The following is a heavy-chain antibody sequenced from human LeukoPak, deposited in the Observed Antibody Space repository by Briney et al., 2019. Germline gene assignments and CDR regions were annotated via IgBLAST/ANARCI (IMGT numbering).Heavy chain of an antibody. D-gene: IGHD3-10*01. CDR1: GFTFSSYA. CDR2: ISYDGSNK. Sequence: GGSLRLSCAASGFTFSSYAMHWVRQAPGKGLEWVAVISYDGSNKYYADSVKGRFTISRDNSKNTLYLQMNSLRAEDTAVYYCAKGSGAFDIWGQGTMVTVSS. CDR3: AKGSGAFDI. V-gene: IGHV3-30*04. J-gene: IGHJ3*02.